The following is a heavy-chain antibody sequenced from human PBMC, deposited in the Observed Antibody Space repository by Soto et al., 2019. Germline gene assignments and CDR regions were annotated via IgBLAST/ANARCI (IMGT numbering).Heavy chain of an antibody. D-gene: IGHD2-8*02. CDR1: GGSISSYY. J-gene: IGHJ4*02. CDR2: INHSGST. Sequence: ETLSLTCTVSGGSISSYYWTWIRQPPGTGLEWIGEINHSGSTNYNPSLKSRVTISVDTSKNQFSLKLTSVIAADTAMYYCARDKITGLFDYWGQGTLVTVSS. V-gene: IGHV4-34*01. CDR3: ARDKITGLFDY.